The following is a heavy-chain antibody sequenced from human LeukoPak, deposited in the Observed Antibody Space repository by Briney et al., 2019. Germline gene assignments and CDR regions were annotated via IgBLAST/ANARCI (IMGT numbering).Heavy chain of an antibody. V-gene: IGHV4-4*07. D-gene: IGHD5-24*01. CDR3: ARDGPATIPFDY. CDR2: IYTIGGA. Sequence: SETLSLTCTVSGGSISGYYWSWIRQPAGKGLEWIGRIYTIGGADYNPSLKSRVTMSVDTSKNQFSLKLSSVTAADTAVYYCARDGPATIPFDYWGQGTLVTVSS. CDR1: GGSISGYY. J-gene: IGHJ4*02.